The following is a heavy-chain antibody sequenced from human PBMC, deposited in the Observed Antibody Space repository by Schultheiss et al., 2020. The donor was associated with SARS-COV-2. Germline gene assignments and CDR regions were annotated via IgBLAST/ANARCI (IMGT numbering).Heavy chain of an antibody. CDR2: ISSSGSTI. CDR3: ARDVLATSYWYFDL. J-gene: IGHJ2*01. CDR1: GFTFSSYA. Sequence: GGSLRLSCVASGFTFSSYAMHWVRQAPGKGLEYVSYISSSGSTIYYADSVKGRFTISRDNSRNTLYLQMNSLRAEDTAVYYCARDVLATSYWYFDLWGRGTLVTVSS. V-gene: IGHV3-48*01.